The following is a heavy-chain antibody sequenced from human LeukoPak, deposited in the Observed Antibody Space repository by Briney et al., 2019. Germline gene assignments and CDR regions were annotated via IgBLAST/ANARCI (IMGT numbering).Heavy chain of an antibody. CDR3: ARDAVVAATLFDY. J-gene: IGHJ4*02. V-gene: IGHV1-2*02. CDR1: GYTFTCYY. D-gene: IGHD2-15*01. CDR2: INPNSGGT. Sequence: ASVKVSCKASGYTFTCYYMHWVRQAPGQGLEWMGWINPNSGGTNYAQKFQGRVTMTRDTSISTAYMELSRLRSDDAAVYYCARDAVVAATLFDYWGQGTLVTVSS.